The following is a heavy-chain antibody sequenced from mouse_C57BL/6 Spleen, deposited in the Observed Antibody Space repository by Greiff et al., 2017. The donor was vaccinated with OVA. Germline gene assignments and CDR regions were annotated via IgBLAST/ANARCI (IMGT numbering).Heavy chain of an antibody. J-gene: IGHJ3*01. Sequence: EVQGVESGGGLVQPGGSMKLSCAASGFTFSDAWMDWVRQSPEKGLEWVAEIRNKANNHATYYAESVKGRFTISRDDSKSSVYLQMNSLRAEDTGIYYCTWAGTWRFAYWGQGTLVTVSA. V-gene: IGHV6-6*01. CDR3: TWAGTWRFAY. CDR2: IRNKANNHAT. CDR1: GFTFSDAW. D-gene: IGHD4-1*01.